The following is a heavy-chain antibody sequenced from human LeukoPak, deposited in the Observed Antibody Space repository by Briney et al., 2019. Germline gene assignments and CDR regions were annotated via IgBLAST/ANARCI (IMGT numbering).Heavy chain of an antibody. V-gene: IGHV4-61*05. J-gene: IGHJ6*02. Sequence: SETLSLTCTVSGDSITISSYYWGWIRQPPGKGLEWIGYIYDSGSTNYNPSLKSRVTISVDTSKNQFSLKLSSVTAADTAVYYCARGGSGYDSFYYYGMDVWGQGTTVTVSS. CDR3: ARGGSGYDSFYYYGMDV. CDR2: IYDSGST. D-gene: IGHD5-12*01. CDR1: GDSITISSYY.